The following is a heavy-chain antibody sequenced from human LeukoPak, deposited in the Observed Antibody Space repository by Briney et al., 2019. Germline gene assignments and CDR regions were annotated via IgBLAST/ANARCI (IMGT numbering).Heavy chain of an antibody. J-gene: IGHJ6*03. V-gene: IGHV3-11*01. CDR2: ISSSGSTI. D-gene: IGHD3-22*01. Sequence: PGGSLRLSCAASGFTFSDYYMSWIRQAPGKGLEWVSYISSSGSTIYYADSVKGRFTISRDNAKNSLYLQMNSLRAEDTAVYYCARASGYYKTYYYYYYMDVWGKGTTVTISS. CDR1: GFTFSDYY. CDR3: ARASGYYKTYYYYYYMDV.